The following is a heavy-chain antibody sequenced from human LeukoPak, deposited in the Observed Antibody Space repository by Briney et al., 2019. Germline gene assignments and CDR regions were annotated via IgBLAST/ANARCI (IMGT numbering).Heavy chain of an antibody. V-gene: IGHV3-48*03. J-gene: IGHJ6*04. CDR1: GFTFSSYE. CDR3: AELGIAMIGGV. Sequence: GGSLRLSCAASGFTFSSYEMNWVRQAPGKGLEWVSYISSSGSTINYADSVKGRFTISRDNAKNSLYLQMNSLRAEDTAVYYCAELGIAMIGGVWGKGTTVTISS. D-gene: IGHD3-10*02. CDR2: ISSSGSTI.